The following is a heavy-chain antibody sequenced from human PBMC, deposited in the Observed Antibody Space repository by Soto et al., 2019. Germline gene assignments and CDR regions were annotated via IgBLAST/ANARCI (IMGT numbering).Heavy chain of an antibody. CDR2: ISYDGSNK. Sequence: QVQLVESGGGVVQPGRSLRLSCAASGFTFSSYGMHWVRQAPGKGLEWVAVISYDGSNKYYADSVKGRFTISRDNSKNTLYLQMNSLRAEDTAVYYWAKVRGRKELELRFDYWGQGTLVTVSS. CDR3: AKVRGRKELELRFDY. CDR1: GFTFSSYG. J-gene: IGHJ4*02. V-gene: IGHV3-30*18. D-gene: IGHD1-7*01.